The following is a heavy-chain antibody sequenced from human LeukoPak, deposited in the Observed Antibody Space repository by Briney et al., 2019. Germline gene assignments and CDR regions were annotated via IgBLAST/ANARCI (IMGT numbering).Heavy chain of an antibody. J-gene: IGHJ4*02. V-gene: IGHV3-9*01. CDR1: GFTFDDYA. D-gene: IGHD3-22*01. CDR3: AKSHYYDSSGYYY. Sequence: GGSLRLSCAASGFTFDDYAMHWVRQAPGKGLEWVSGISWNSGSIGYADSVKGRFTISRDNAESSLYLQMNSLRAEDTALYYCAKSHYYDSSGYYYWGQGTLVTVSS. CDR2: ISWNSGSI.